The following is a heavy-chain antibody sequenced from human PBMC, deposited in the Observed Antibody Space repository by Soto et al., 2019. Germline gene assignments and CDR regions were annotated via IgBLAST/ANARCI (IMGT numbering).Heavy chain of an antibody. J-gene: IGHJ6*02. CDR1: GGTFSSYA. V-gene: IGHV1-69*12. CDR3: ARGVVGATHYYYYGMDV. D-gene: IGHD1-26*01. Sequence: QVQLVQSGAEVKKPGSSVKVSCKASGGTFSSYAISWVQQAPGQGLEWMGGIIPIFGTANYAQKFQGRVTITADESTSTAYMELSSLRSEDTAVYYCARGVVGATHYYYYGMDVWGQGTTVTVSS. CDR2: IIPIFGTA.